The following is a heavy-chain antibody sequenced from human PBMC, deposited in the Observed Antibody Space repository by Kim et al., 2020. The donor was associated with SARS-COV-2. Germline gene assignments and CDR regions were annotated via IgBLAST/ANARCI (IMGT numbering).Heavy chain of an antibody. J-gene: IGHJ3*02. D-gene: IGHD3-22*01. CDR1: GYTFTSYG. Sequence: ASVKVSCKASGYTFTSYGISWVRQAPGQGLEWMGWISAYNGNTNYAQKLQGRVTMTTDTSTSTAYMELRSLRSDDTAVYYCARFRLEGYYDSFDAFDIWGQGTMVTVSS. V-gene: IGHV1-18*04. CDR2: ISAYNGNT. CDR3: ARFRLEGYYDSFDAFDI.